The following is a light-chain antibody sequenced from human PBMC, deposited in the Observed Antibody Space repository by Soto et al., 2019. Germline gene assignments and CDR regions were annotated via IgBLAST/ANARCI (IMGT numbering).Light chain of an antibody. V-gene: IGLV1-44*01. J-gene: IGLJ1*01. CDR1: SSNIGSNT. CDR2: NNN. CDR3: AAWDDSLNGLV. Sequence: QSVLTQPPSASGTPGQRVTISCSGSSSNIGSNTVNWYQQLPGTAPKLLIYNNNQRPSGVPDRFSGSKSGTSASLAISGLQSEDEADYDWAAWDDSLNGLVFGPGTKVTVL.